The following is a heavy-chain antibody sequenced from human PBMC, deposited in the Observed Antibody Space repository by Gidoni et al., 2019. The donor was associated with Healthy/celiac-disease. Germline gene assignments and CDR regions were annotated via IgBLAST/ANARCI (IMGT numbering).Heavy chain of an antibody. Sequence: EVQLLESGGGLVQPGGSLRLSCAASGFTFSSYAMSWVRQAPGKGLEWVSAISGSGGSTSYAESVKGRFTISRDNSKNTLYLQMNSLRAEDTAVYYCAKDSMVRGVIISYYYYYMDVWGKGTTVTVSS. CDR2: ISGSGGST. CDR3: AKDSMVRGVIISYYYYYMDV. J-gene: IGHJ6*03. D-gene: IGHD3-10*01. V-gene: IGHV3-23*01. CDR1: GFTFSSYA.